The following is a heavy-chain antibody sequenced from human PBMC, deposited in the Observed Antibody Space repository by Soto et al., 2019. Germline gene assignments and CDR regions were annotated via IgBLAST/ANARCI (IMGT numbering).Heavy chain of an antibody. CDR1: GFTFSSYS. V-gene: IGHV3-48*02. CDR3: ARGWRGSSGYFSDVY. D-gene: IGHD3-22*01. Sequence: EVQLVESGGGLVQPGGSLRLSCAASGFTFSSYSMNWVRQAPGKGLEWVSYITSSSSTIYYADSVKGRFTISRDNAKNSLYLQVNSMRDEDTAVYCCARGWRGSSGYFSDVYWGQGTLVTVSS. J-gene: IGHJ4*02. CDR2: ITSSSSTI.